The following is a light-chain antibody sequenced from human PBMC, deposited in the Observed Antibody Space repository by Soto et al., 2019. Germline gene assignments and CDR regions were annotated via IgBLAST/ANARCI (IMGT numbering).Light chain of an antibody. CDR3: QQSYSTHTWT. V-gene: IGKV1-39*01. CDR2: AAS. CDR1: QSVSIY. J-gene: IGKJ1*01. Sequence: QITQSPSSLSASVGDRVTITCRATQSVSIYLNWYQQKPGKAPKLLLSAASSLQNGVPLRFRGGGSGTDLTLIISGLQREDFATYDCQQSYSTHTWTFGQGTKVDIK.